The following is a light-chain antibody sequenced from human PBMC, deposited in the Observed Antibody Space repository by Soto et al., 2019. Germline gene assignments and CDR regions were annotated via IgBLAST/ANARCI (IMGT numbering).Light chain of an antibody. J-gene: IGKJ1*01. CDR2: DAS. Sequence: EIVLTQSPATLSLSPGERATLSCRASQSVSSYLAWYQQTPGQAPRLLIYDASNRATGIPARFSGSGSGTEFTLTISRLEPEDFAVYYCQQYGSSPWTFGRGTKGDIK. CDR1: QSVSSY. CDR3: QQYGSSPWT. V-gene: IGKV3-20*01.